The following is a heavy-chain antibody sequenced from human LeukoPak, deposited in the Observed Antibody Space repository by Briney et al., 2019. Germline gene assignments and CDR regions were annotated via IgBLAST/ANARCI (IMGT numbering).Heavy chain of an antibody. D-gene: IGHD5-24*01. Sequence: ASVKVSCKASGGTFSSYAISWVRQAPGQGLEWMGRIIPILGIANYAQKFQGRVTITADKSTSTAYMELSSLRSEDTAVYYCASCRDGYNYLDYWGQGTLVTVSS. V-gene: IGHV1-69*04. J-gene: IGHJ4*02. CDR1: GGTFSSYA. CDR2: IIPILGIA. CDR3: ASCRDGYNYLDY.